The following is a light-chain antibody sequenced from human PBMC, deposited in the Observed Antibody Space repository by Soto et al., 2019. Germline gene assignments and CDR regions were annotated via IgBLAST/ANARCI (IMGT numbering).Light chain of an antibody. CDR3: SSYAGSITRYV. CDR2: DVS. CDR1: SSDVGTYNW. Sequence: QSALTQPASVSGSPGQSITISCTGTSSDVGTYNWVSWFQQHPGKAPKLMIYDVSNRPAGVSNRFSGSKSGNTASLTISGLQAEDEADYYCSSYAGSITRYVFGTGTK. V-gene: IGLV2-14*01. J-gene: IGLJ1*01.